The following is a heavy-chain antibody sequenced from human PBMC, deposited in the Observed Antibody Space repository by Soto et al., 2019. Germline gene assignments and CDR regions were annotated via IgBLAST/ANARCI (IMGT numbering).Heavy chain of an antibody. J-gene: IGHJ4*02. CDR3: ARVGGAGPFDY. CDR2: IIPILGIA. D-gene: IGHD6-19*01. V-gene: IGHV1-69*02. CDR1: GGTFSSYT. Sequence: QVQLVQSGAEVKKPGSSVKVSCKASGGTFSSYTISWVRQAPGQGLEWMGRIIPILGIANYAQKFQGRVTITAEKSTSTAYMELSSLRSEDTAVYYCARVGGAGPFDYWGQGTLVTVSS.